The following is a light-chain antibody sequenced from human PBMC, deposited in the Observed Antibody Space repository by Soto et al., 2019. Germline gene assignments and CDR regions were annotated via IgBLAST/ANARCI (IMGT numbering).Light chain of an antibody. CDR2: AAS. CDR1: QGFRND. Sequence: DIQMTQSPSTLSASVGDRVTITCRASQGFRNDLSWYQQKPGKAPKLLIYAASSLQSGVPSRFSGSGSGTDFTFTISSLQPEDIATDYCQQHDNLPLTFGGGTKVDIK. J-gene: IGKJ4*01. CDR3: QQHDNLPLT. V-gene: IGKV1-17*01.